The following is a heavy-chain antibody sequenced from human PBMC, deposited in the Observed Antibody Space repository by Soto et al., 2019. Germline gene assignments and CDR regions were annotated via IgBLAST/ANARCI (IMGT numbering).Heavy chain of an antibody. CDR3: ARGYCSGGSRPREWHYYYYGMAV. Sequence: PGGSLRLSCAASGFTFSSYSMNWVRQAPGKGLEWVSYISSSISTIYYADSVKGRFTISRDNAKNSLYLQMNSLRDEDTAVYYCARGYCSGGSRPREWHYYYYGMAVWGQGTTVTVSS. J-gene: IGHJ6*02. CDR1: GFTFSSYS. V-gene: IGHV3-48*02. D-gene: IGHD2-15*01. CDR2: ISSSISTI.